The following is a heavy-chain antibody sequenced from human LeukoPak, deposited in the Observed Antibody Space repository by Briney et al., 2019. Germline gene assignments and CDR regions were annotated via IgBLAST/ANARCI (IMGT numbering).Heavy chain of an antibody. CDR2: INHSGST. CDR3: ARGSSLYGMDV. J-gene: IGHJ6*02. CDR1: GGSFSGYY. V-gene: IGHV4-34*01. Sequence: SETLSLTCAVYGGSFSGYYWSWIRQPPGKGLEWIGEINHSGSTNYNPSLKSRVTISVDTSKNQFSLKLSSVIAADTAVYYCARGSSLYGMDVWGQGTTVTVSS.